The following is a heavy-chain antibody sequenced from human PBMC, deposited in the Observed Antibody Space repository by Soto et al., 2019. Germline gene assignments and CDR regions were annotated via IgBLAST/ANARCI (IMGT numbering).Heavy chain of an antibody. CDR2: SNPSSGET. J-gene: IGHJ5*02. CDR1: GYTFSSYG. D-gene: IGHD6-13*01. Sequence: QIRLVQSGGEVRTPGASVKVSCKASGYTFSSYGITWVRQAPGQGLEWLGWSNPSSGETNYAQKFQGRVTVTTDTSTTPGYMELRNLTIDYTAVYYCARDWYPRFDPWGQGTLVTVSS. CDR3: ARDWYPRFDP. V-gene: IGHV1-18*01.